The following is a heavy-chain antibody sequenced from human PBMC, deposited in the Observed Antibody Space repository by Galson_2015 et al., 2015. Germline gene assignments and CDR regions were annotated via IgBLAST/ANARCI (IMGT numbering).Heavy chain of an antibody. J-gene: IGHJ5*02. Sequence: LSLTCAVYGGSFSGYYWTWIRQPPGKGLEWIVDVNHSGSNNYNPSLKSRVTISVDTSKNQFSLRLISVTAADTALYYCAGARLGKWFDPWGQGTLVTVSS. CDR2: VNHSGSN. D-gene: IGHD6-25*01. CDR1: GGSFSGYY. CDR3: AGARLGKWFDP. V-gene: IGHV4-34*01.